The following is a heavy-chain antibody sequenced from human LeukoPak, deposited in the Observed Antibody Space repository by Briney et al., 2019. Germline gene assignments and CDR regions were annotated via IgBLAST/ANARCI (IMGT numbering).Heavy chain of an antibody. V-gene: IGHV3-9*01. CDR1: GFTFDDYS. CDR2: ISWNSGSI. Sequence: SLRLSCAAFGFTFDDYSMHWVRPAPGEGLEWVSGISWNSGSIGYADSVKGRFTISRDNAKNSLYLQMNSLRAEDTALYYCWFGELGNDYWGQGTLVTVSS. J-gene: IGHJ4*02. CDR3: WFGELGNDY. D-gene: IGHD3-10*01.